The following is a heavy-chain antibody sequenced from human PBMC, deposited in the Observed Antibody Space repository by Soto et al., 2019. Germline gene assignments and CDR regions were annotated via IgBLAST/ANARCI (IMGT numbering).Heavy chain of an antibody. CDR1: GYTFTSYD. CDR2: INAGNGIT. Sequence: GASVKVSCKASGYTFTSYDMHWVRQAPGQRLEWMGWINAGNGITKYSQKFQGRVTMTTDTSTSTAYMELRSLRSDDTAVFYCAREMVRGVGSDYWGQGTLVTVSS. CDR3: AREMVRGVGSDY. J-gene: IGHJ4*02. V-gene: IGHV1-3*01. D-gene: IGHD3-10*01.